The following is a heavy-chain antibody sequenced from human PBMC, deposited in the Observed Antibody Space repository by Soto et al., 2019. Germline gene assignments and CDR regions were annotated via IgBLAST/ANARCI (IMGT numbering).Heavy chain of an antibody. V-gene: IGHV1-3*01. CDR1: GSTFTSYA. CDR2: INGGNGNT. D-gene: IGHD6-19*01. CDR3: ARVSGWYHLDY. Sequence: ASVKVYCNSSGSTFTSYAMRWVPQAPGQRLEWMGWINGGNGNTKYSQKFQGRVTITRDTSASTAYMELSSLRSEDTAVYYCARVSGWYHLDYWGQGTLVTSPQ. J-gene: IGHJ4*02.